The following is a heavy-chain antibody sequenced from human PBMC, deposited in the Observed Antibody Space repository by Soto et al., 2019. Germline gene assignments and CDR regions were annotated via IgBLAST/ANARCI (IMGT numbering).Heavy chain of an antibody. Sequence: ASVQVSCKASGYTFTSYDINWVRQATGQGLEWMGWMNPNSGNTGYAQKFQGRVTMTRNTSISTAYMELSSLRSEDTAVYYCARVRRYCSSTSCYDAFDIWGQGTMVTVSS. V-gene: IGHV1-8*01. CDR2: MNPNSGNT. CDR1: GYTFTSYD. J-gene: IGHJ3*02. CDR3: ARVRRYCSSTSCYDAFDI. D-gene: IGHD2-2*01.